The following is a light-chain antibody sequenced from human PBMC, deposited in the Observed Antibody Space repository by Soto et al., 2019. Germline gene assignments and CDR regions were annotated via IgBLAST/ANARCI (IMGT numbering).Light chain of an antibody. J-gene: IGKJ1*01. Sequence: IQMTQSPSSLSASVGDRFTITCRASQSISSWLAWYQQKPGKAPKLLIYDASSLESGVPSRFSGRGSGTEFTLTISSLQPDDFATYYCQQYNSYWTFGQGSKVDVK. CDR1: QSISSW. CDR3: QQYNSYWT. CDR2: DAS. V-gene: IGKV1-5*01.